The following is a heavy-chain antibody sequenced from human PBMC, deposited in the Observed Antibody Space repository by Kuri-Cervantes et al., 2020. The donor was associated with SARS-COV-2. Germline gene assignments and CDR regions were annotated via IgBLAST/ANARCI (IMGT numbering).Heavy chain of an antibody. D-gene: IGHD4-17*01. Sequence: GESLKISCVASGFTFSAYTLNWVRQAPGKGLEWVSSITRSSVYISYADSLKGRFTISRDNSKNTLYLQMNSLRAEDTAVYYCAKDGTRRYDYGDYFDYWGQGTLVTVSS. CDR1: GFTFSAYT. J-gene: IGHJ4*02. CDR3: AKDGTRRYDYGDYFDY. CDR2: ITRSSVYI. V-gene: IGHV3-21*04.